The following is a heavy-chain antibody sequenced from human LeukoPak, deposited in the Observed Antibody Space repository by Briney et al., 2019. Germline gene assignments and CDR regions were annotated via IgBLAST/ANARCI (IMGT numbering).Heavy chain of an antibody. D-gene: IGHD3-16*02. CDR1: GGSISSGGYY. J-gene: IGHJ5*02. Sequence: PSQTLSLTCTVSGGSISSGGYYWRWIRQHPGKGLEWIGHMYYSGDSYYNPSLKSRVTISVDTSKNELSLKLSSVTAADTAVYYCARELSGTNWFDPWGQGTLVTVTS. CDR3: ARELSGTNWFDP. V-gene: IGHV4-31*03. CDR2: MYYSGDS.